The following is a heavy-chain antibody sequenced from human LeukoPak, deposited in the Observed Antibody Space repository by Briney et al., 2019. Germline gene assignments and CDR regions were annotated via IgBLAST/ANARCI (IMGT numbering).Heavy chain of an antibody. Sequence: ASVKVSCKASGGTFSSYAISWVRQAPGQGLEWMGRIITIFGTANYAQKFQGRVTITTDESTSTAYMELSSLRSEDTAVYYCARANDDDSSGYHTSWFDPWGQGTLVTVSS. V-gene: IGHV1-69*05. CDR3: ARANDDDSSGYHTSWFDP. CDR2: IITIFGTA. CDR1: GGTFSSYA. J-gene: IGHJ5*02. D-gene: IGHD3-22*01.